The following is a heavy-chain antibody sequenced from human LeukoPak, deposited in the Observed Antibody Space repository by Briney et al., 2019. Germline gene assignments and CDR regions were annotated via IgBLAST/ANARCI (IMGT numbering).Heavy chain of an antibody. CDR3: ARELRYFDWLSWFDP. V-gene: IGHV4-39*07. CDR1: GGSISSSSYY. Sequence: PSETLSLTCTVSGGSISSSSYYWGWIRQPPGKGLEWIGSIYYSGSTYYNPSLKSRVTISVDTSKNQFSLKLSSVTAADTAVYYCARELRYFDWLSWFDPWGQGTLVTVSS. D-gene: IGHD3-9*01. J-gene: IGHJ5*02. CDR2: IYYSGST.